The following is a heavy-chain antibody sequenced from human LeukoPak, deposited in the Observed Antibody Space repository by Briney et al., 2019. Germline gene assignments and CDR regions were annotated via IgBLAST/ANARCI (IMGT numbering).Heavy chain of an antibody. D-gene: IGHD6-19*01. V-gene: IGHV3-23*01. CDR1: GFTFSNYA. CDR3: AKDSYSSGSWYVDY. CDR2: ISGSGGST. Sequence: GGSLRLSCAASGFTFSNYAMSWVRQAPGGGLEWVSGISGSGGSTYYADSVKGRFTISSDNSKNTLYLQMNSLRAEDTAVYYCAKDSYSSGSWYVDYWGQGTQVTVSS. J-gene: IGHJ4*02.